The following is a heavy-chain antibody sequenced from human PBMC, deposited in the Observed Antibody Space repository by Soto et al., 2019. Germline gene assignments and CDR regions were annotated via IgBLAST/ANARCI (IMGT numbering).Heavy chain of an antibody. Sequence: ASVKVSCKASGYTFTSYYMHCARQSPGQGLEWMGIINPSGGYTSYAQKFQGRVTMTRDTSTSTVYMELSSLRSEDTAVYYCARGYSGNDAYYYYGMDVWGQGTTVTVSS. CDR2: INPSGGYT. V-gene: IGHV1-46*01. CDR3: ARGYSGNDAYYYYGMDV. J-gene: IGHJ6*02. D-gene: IGHD5-12*01. CDR1: GYTFTSYY.